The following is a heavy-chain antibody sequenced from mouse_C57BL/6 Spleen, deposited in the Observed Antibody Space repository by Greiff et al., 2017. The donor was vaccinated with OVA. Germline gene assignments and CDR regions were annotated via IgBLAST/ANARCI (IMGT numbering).Heavy chain of an antibody. J-gene: IGHJ4*01. Sequence: QVQLQQPGAELVRPGTSVKLSCKASGYTFTSYWMQWVKQRPGQGLEWIGVIDPSDSYTTYNQKFKGKATLTVDTSSSTAYMQLSSLTSEDSAVYDSAYYYVSRYDYAMDYWGQGSSVTVSA. D-gene: IGHD1-1*01. CDR1: GYTFTSYW. V-gene: IGHV1-59*01. CDR3: AYYYVSRYDYAMDY. CDR2: IDPSDSYT.